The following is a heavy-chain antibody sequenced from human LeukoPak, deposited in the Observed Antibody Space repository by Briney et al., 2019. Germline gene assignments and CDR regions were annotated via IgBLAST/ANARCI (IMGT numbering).Heavy chain of an antibody. CDR3: ARTDFIEAGPYVIAP. CDR1: GYTFTAYY. D-gene: IGHD3-3*01. CDR2: INTKTGRT. J-gene: IGHJ5*02. Sequence: EASVKVSCKTSGYTFTAYYIHGVRQAPGQGLEWMGWINTKTGRTSFARTFQGRVTLTRAPSITSVYMHMAWLTSDSAAVYFCARTDFIEAGPYVIAPWGQGTLVTVSS. V-gene: IGHV1-2*02.